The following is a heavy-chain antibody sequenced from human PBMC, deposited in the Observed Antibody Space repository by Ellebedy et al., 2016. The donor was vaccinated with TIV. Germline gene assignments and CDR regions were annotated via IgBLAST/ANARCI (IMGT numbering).Heavy chain of an antibody. D-gene: IGHD5-12*01. Sequence: GGSLRLSCAASGFTFSSHAMSWVRQAPGKGLEWVSSISGSGGSTYYADSVKGRFTISRDKSKNTRYLQMNSLRAEDTAVYYCAKDASFIVPTQGYLDLWGRGTLVTVSS. J-gene: IGHJ2*01. CDR1: GFTFSSHA. V-gene: IGHV3-23*01. CDR3: AKDASFIVPTQGYLDL. CDR2: ISGSGGST.